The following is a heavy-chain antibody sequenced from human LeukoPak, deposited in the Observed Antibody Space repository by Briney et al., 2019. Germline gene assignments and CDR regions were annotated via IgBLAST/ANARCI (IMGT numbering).Heavy chain of an antibody. CDR2: IRSKAYGGTT. V-gene: IGHV3-49*03. D-gene: IGHD6-25*01. CDR1: GGSFSGYY. CDR3: TRTASGSADAFDI. J-gene: IGHJ3*02. Sequence: LSLTCAAYGGSFSGYYWSWIRQPPGPGMEWVGFIRSKAYGGTTEYAASVKGRFTISRDDSKSIAYLQMNSLKTEDTAVYYCTRTASGSADAFDIWGQGTMVTVSS.